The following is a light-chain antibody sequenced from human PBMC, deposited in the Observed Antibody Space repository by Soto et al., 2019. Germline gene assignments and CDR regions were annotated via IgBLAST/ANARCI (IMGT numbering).Light chain of an antibody. CDR2: GNS. V-gene: IGLV1-40*01. CDR1: SSNIGAGYD. CDR3: QSHDSSLSGHAV. J-gene: IGLJ2*01. Sequence: VLTQPPSVSGAPGQRVTLSCTGRSSNIGAGYDVHWYQQVPGTAPKLLIYGNSNRPSGVPDRFSGSKSGTSASLAITGLQAEDEADYYCQSHDSSLSGHAVFGGGTKVTVL.